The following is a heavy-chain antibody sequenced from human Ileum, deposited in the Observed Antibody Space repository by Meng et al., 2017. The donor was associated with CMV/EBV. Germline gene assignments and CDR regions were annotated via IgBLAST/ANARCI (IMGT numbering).Heavy chain of an antibody. CDR2: MHPTGTT. J-gene: IGHJ5*02. D-gene: IGHD3-10*01. CDR1: GGPVTRYH. Sequence: QEWCPLLLRRTEIRPPTCTVTGGPVTRYHGTWIRRPAGKGQEWIGRMHPTGTTDDKPSLRSRLRMSLAKSKNQFSLKLTSGTAADTAVYYWARAAARGVPVDLWGQGTLVTVSS. CDR3: ARAAARGVPVDL. V-gene: IGHV4-4*07.